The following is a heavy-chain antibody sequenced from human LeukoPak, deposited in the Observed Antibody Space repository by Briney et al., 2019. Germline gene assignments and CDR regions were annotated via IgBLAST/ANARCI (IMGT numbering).Heavy chain of an antibody. CDR3: AHRRGCSPYNCFDP. CDR2: IYWNDDK. CDR1: GFSLSTSGVG. Sequence: SGPTLVKPTQTLTLTCTFSGFSLSTSGVGVGWIRQPPGKALEWLALIYWNDDKRYSPSLKSRLTITKDTSKNQVVLTMTNMDPVDTATYYCAHRRGCSPYNCFDPRGQGTLVTVSS. J-gene: IGHJ5*02. V-gene: IGHV2-5*01. D-gene: IGHD1-26*01.